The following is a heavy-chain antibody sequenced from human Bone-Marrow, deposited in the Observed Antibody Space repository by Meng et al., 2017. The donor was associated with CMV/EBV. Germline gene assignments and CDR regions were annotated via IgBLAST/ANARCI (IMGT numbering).Heavy chain of an antibody. CDR2: IYYSGST. Sequence: SETLSLTCTVSGGSVSSGSYYWSWIRQPPGKGLEWIGYIYYSGSTNYNPSLKSRVTISVDTSKNQFSLKLSSVTAADTAVYYCARDPDDFWSGLGHDGMDVWGQGTTVTVSS. D-gene: IGHD3-3*01. J-gene: IGHJ6*02. V-gene: IGHV4-61*01. CDR1: GGSVSSGSYY. CDR3: ARDPDDFWSGLGHDGMDV.